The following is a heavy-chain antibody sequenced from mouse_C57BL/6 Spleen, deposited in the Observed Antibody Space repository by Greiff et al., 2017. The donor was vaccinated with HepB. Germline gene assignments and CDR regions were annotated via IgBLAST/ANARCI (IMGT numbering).Heavy chain of an antibody. D-gene: IGHD1-1*01. CDR3: ARLDGSRGTYYAMDY. J-gene: IGHJ4*01. CDR2: IYPGSGNT. CDR1: GYTFTDYY. Sequence: VQLQQSGAELVRPGASVKLSCKASGYTFTDYYINWVKQRPGQGLEWIARIYPGSGNTYYNEKFKGKATLTAEKSSSTAYMQLSSLTSEDSAVYFCARLDGSRGTYYAMDYWGQGTSVTVSS. V-gene: IGHV1-76*01.